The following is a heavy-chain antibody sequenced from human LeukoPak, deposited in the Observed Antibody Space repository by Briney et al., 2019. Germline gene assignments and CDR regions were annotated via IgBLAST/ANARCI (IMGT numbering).Heavy chain of an antibody. CDR1: GFTFSIYW. CDR3: VRDRGTYRPIDY. Sequence: PGGSLRLSCAASGFTFSIYWMHWVRQAPGEGLVWVSHTNRDGNTITYADSVKGRFTISRDNAQNSLYLQMNSLRAEDTAIYYCVRDRGTYRPIDYWGQGTLVTVSS. J-gene: IGHJ4*02. V-gene: IGHV3-74*01. D-gene: IGHD1-26*01. CDR2: TNRDGNTI.